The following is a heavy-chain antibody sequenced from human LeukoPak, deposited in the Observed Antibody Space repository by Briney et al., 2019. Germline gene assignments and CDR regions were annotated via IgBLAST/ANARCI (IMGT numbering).Heavy chain of an antibody. Sequence: SVKVSCKASGGTFSSYAISWVRQAPGQGLEWMGGIIPIFGTANYAQKFRGRVTITADESTSTAYMELSSLRSEDTAVYYCANSGGGYDPFDYWGQGTLVTVSS. D-gene: IGHD5-12*01. V-gene: IGHV1-69*13. CDR2: IIPIFGTA. CDR1: GGTFSSYA. J-gene: IGHJ4*02. CDR3: ANSGGGYDPFDY.